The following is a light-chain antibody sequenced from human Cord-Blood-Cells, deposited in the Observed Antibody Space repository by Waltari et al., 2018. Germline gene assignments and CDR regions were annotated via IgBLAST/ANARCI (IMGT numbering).Light chain of an antibody. J-gene: IGLJ3*02. Sequence: QSALTQPRSVSGSPGPSVTISCTGTSSDFGGYNYVSWYQQHPGKAPNLLIYDFSKLPSGVPDRFSGSKSGNTASLTISGLQAEDEADYYCCSYAGSYTLVFGGGTKLTVL. CDR2: DFS. V-gene: IGLV2-11*01. CDR3: CSYAGSYTLV. CDR1: SSDFGGYNY.